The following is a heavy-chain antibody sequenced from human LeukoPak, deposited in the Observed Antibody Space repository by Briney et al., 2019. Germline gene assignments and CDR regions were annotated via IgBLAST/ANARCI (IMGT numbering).Heavy chain of an antibody. D-gene: IGHD6-19*01. CDR1: GGSISSYY. J-gene: IGHJ4*02. CDR2: IYYSGSA. V-gene: IGHV4-59*08. CDR3: ARHKESGAVARY. Sequence: PSETLSLTCTVSGGSISSYYWSWIRQPPGQGLEWIGYIYYSGSANYNPSLKSRVTISVDTSKNQFSLKLSSVTAADTAVYYCARHKESGAVARYWGQGTLVTVSS.